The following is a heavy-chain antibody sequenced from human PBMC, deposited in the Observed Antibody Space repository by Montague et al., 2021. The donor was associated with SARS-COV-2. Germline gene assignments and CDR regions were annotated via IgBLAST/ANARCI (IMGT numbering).Heavy chain of an antibody. CDR3: AHSPISLVRGIIPNWFDS. D-gene: IGHD3-10*01. Sequence: PALVKPTQTLTLTYTFYGFSLTTSGVGVGWIRQPPGKALEWLALIYWNDDKRYSPSLKSRLTITKDTSKNQVVLIMTNMDPVDTATYYCAHSPISLVRGIIPNWFDSWGQGTLVTVSS. V-gene: IGHV2-5*01. J-gene: IGHJ5*01. CDR1: GFSLTTSGVG. CDR2: IYWNDDK.